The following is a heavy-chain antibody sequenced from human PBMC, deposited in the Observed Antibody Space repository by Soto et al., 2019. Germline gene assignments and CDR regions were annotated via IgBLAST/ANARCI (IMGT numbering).Heavy chain of an antibody. CDR2: TYYRSKWYN. V-gene: IGHV6-1*01. J-gene: IGHJ6*03. D-gene: IGHD4-17*01. CDR1: GDSVSSNSAA. Sequence: SQTLSLTCAISGDSVSSNSAAWDWIRQSPSRGLEWLGRTYYRSKWYNDYAVSVKSRITINPDTSKNQFSLQLNSVTPEDTAVYYCARDTTVTTGYYYYYMDVWGKGTTVTVSS. CDR3: ARDTTVTTGYYYYYMDV.